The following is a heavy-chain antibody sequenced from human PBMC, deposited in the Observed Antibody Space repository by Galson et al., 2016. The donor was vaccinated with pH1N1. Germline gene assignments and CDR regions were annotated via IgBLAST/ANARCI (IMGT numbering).Heavy chain of an antibody. CDR1: GFTLSSYW. V-gene: IGHV3-23*01. J-gene: IGHJ6*02. D-gene: IGHD2-2*01. CDR2: LSAASTAV. Sequence: SLRLSCAASGFTLSSYWMSWVRQAPGKGLEWVSALSAASTAVYYGNSVKGRFTTTRDNSKNTLYLQMNSLRAEDTAVYYCAKGGRVGVQGYYYALDVWGQGTAVTVSS. CDR3: AKGGRVGVQGYYYALDV.